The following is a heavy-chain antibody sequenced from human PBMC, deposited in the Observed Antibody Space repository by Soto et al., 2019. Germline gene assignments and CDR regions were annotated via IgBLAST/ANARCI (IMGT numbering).Heavy chain of an antibody. CDR2: INHSGST. D-gene: IGHD6-13*01. CDR1: GGSFSCYY. V-gene: IGHV4-34*01. CDR3: ARTIAAAGTAGAYRYYYYYYGMDV. J-gene: IGHJ6*02. Sequence: PSETLSLTCAVYGGSFSCYYWIWIRQPPGKGLEWIGEINHSGSTNYSPSLKSRVTISVDTSKNQFSLKLSSVTAADTAVYYCARTIAAAGTAGAYRYYYYYYGMDVWGQGTTVTVSS.